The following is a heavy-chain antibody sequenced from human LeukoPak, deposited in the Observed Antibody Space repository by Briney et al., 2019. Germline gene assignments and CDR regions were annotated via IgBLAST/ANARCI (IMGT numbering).Heavy chain of an antibody. D-gene: IGHD2-15*01. CDR2: ISYDGSNK. CDR1: GFTFSSYG. Sequence: GGSLRLSCAASGFTFSSYGMHWVRQAPGKGLEWVAVISYDGSNKYYADSVKGRFTISRDNSKNTLYLQMNSLRAEDTAVYYCARPTLRYCSGGSCYGCDYWGQGTLVTVSS. J-gene: IGHJ4*02. CDR3: ARPTLRYCSGGSCYGCDY. V-gene: IGHV3-30*03.